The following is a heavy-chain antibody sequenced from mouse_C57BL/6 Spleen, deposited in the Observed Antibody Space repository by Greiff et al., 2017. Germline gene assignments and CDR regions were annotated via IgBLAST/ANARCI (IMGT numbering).Heavy chain of an antibody. V-gene: IGHV3-6*01. J-gene: IGHJ1*03. CDR3: ARARHYYGSSYGYFDV. D-gene: IGHD1-1*01. CDR1: GYSITSGYY. Sequence: EVQLVESGPGLVKPSQSLSLTCSVTGYSITSGYYWNWIRQFPGNKLEWMGYISYDGSNNYNPSLKNRISITRDTSKNQFFLKLNSVTTEDTATYYCARARHYYGSSYGYFDVWGTGTTVTVSS. CDR2: ISYDGSN.